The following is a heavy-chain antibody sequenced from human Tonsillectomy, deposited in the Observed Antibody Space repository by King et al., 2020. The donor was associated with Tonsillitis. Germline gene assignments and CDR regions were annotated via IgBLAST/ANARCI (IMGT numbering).Heavy chain of an antibody. CDR1: GGSISSGNYY. Sequence: VQLQESGPGLVTTSQTLSLTCTVSGGSISSGNYYWSWIRLPPGKGPEWIAYIYHTGAAYYNPSLESRASLAFDSSKNLFSLDLTSVTDPDTAVNYCVREGGYGNAFDIWGQGTMVTVS. V-gene: IGHV4-30-4*01. CDR3: VREGGYGNAFDI. CDR2: IYHTGAA. D-gene: IGHD3-16*01. J-gene: IGHJ3*02.